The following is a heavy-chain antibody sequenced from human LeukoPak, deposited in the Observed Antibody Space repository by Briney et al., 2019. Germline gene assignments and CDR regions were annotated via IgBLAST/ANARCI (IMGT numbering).Heavy chain of an antibody. V-gene: IGHV3-23*01. D-gene: IGHD6-19*01. CDR1: GFTFSSYA. CDR3: AKASSSGWYFDYFDY. J-gene: IGHJ4*02. CDR2: ISGSGGST. Sequence: GGSLRLSCAASGFTFSSYAMSWVRQAPGKGLEWVSAISGSGGSTYYADSVKGRFTISRDNSKNTLYPQMNSLRAEDTAVYYCAKASSSGWYFDYFDYWGQGTLVTVSS.